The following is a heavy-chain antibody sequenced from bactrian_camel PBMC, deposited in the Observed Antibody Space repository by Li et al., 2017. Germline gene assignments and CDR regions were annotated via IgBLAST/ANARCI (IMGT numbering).Heavy chain of an antibody. D-gene: IGHD6*01. CDR2: IYTGRGGT. J-gene: IGHJ4*01. Sequence: DVQLVESGGGSVQAGGSLRLSCAASDTASRYCMGWFRQAPGKEREGVAGIYTGRGGTYYADYVKGRFNISKDDDKNTVYLQMDSLKPEDTAMYYCAARTSRAGNWYDLRETTYDIWGQGTQVTVS. CDR3: AARTSRAGNWYDLRETTYDI. CDR1: DTASRYC. V-gene: IGHV3S40*01.